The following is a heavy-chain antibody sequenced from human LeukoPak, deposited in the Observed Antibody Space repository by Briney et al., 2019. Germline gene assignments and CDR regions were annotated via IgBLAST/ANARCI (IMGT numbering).Heavy chain of an antibody. Sequence: SVKVSCKASGGTFCSYAISRLRQAPGQGLEWVGGIIPIIVTANYAQKFQGRVTTTEDESTSTAYMELSSLRSEDTAVYYCARSLEETQANPFDYWGQGTLVTVSS. CDR2: IIPIIVTA. V-gene: IGHV1-69*13. D-gene: IGHD1-14*01. CDR3: ARSLEETQANPFDY. J-gene: IGHJ4*02. CDR1: GGTFCSYA.